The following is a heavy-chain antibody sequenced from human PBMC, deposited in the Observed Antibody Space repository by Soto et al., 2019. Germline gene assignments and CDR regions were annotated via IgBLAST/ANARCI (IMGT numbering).Heavy chain of an antibody. CDR3: TRGGFYCTNGVCYSYYYYYGMDV. CDR2: IRSKAYGGTT. J-gene: IGHJ6*02. CDR1: GFTFGDYA. V-gene: IGHV3-49*03. Sequence: PGGSLRLSCTASGFTFGDYAMSWFRQAPGKGLEWVGFIRSKAYGGTTEYAASVKGRFTISRDDSKSIAYLQMNSLKTEDTAVYYCTRGGFYCTNGVCYSYYYYYGMDVWGQGTTGTVSS. D-gene: IGHD2-8*01.